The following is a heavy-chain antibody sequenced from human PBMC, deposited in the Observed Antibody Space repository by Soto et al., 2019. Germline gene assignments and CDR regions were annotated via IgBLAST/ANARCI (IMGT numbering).Heavy chain of an antibody. CDR3: ASPTYSGYARYYYYYGMDV. CDR1: GGTFSRYA. CDR2: ISPIFGTA. Sequence: QVQLMQSGAEVKKPGSSVKVSCKASGGTFSRYAISWVRQAPGQGLEWMGGISPIFGTANYAQKFQGRVTITADESTSTAYMELSSLRSEDTAVYYCASPTYSGYARYYYYYGMDVWGQGTTVTVSS. D-gene: IGHD5-12*01. J-gene: IGHJ6*02. V-gene: IGHV1-69*01.